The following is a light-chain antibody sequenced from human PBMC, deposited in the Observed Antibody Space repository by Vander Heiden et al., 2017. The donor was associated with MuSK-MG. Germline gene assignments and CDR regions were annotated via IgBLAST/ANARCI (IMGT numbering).Light chain of an antibody. J-gene: IGLJ2*01. CDR1: YSNIGINY. CDR3: GTWENSLSVLV. V-gene: IGLV1-51*01. CDR2: YNN. Sequence: QSVLTQPPSVSAAPGQKVTISCSGSYSNIGINYVSWYQQLPGTPPKLRIDYNNKRPSGIPYRVSGSQSGTSAALGITGLQTGGEGGYFFGTWENSLSVLVFRGGDQVTRP.